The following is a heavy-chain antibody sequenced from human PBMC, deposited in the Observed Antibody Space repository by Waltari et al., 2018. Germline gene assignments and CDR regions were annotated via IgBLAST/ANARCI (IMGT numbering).Heavy chain of an antibody. CDR1: GSTFSTYW. CDR2: INQDGSGE. Sequence: EVQLVESGGGLVQRGGSLRLSCAASGSTFSTYWMSWVRQGPGKGLEWRATINQDGSGEYYVDSVQGRFTISRDNAKNSLYLQMNSLRTEDTALYYCARKMYYYDTSPHGWFDLWGQGTLVTVSS. J-gene: IGHJ5*02. D-gene: IGHD3-22*01. CDR3: ARKMYYYDTSPHGWFDL. V-gene: IGHV3-7*03.